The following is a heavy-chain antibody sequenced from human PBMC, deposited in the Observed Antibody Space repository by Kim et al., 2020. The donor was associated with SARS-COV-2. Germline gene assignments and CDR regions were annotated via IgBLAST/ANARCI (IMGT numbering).Heavy chain of an antibody. CDR3: ARPRAGYCSSTSCHYVKPYGHYYYYYGMDV. V-gene: IGHV3-33*01. J-gene: IGHJ6*02. D-gene: IGHD2-2*03. Sequence: GGSLRLSCAASGFTFSSYGMHWVRQAPGKGLEWVAVIWYDGSNKYYADSVKGRFTISRDNSKNTLYLQMNSLRAEDTAVYYCARPRAGYCSSTSCHYVKPYGHYYYYYGMDVWGQGTTVTVSS. CDR2: IWYDGSNK. CDR1: GFTFSSYG.